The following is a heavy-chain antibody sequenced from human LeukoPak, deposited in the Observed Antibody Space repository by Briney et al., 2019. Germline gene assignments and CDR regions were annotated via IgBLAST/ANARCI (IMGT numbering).Heavy chain of an antibody. J-gene: IGHJ3*02. V-gene: IGHV5-51*01. CDR2: IYPGDSDT. CDR1: GYSFTTYW. Sequence: GESLKISCKGSGYSFTTYWIVWVRQMPGKGLEWMGIIYPGDSDTRYSPSFQGQVTISADKSISTAYLQWSSLKASDTAMYYFAGSAGARLDAFDILGQGKMVTVSS. CDR3: AGSAGARLDAFDI. D-gene: IGHD1-26*01.